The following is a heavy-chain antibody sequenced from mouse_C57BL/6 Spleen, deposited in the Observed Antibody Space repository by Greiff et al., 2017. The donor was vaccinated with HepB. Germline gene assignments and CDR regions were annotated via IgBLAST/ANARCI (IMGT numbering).Heavy chain of an antibody. CDR1: GYAFSSYW. D-gene: IGHD1-1*01. CDR2: IYPGDGDT. V-gene: IGHV1-80*01. J-gene: IGHJ4*01. Sequence: VQLQQSGAELVKPGASVKISCKASGYAFSSYWMNWVKQRPGKGLEWIGQIYPGDGDTNYNGKFKGKATLTADKSSSTAYMQLSSLTSEDSAVYFCARNSDYEGVDYWGQGTSVTVSS. CDR3: ARNSDYEGVDY.